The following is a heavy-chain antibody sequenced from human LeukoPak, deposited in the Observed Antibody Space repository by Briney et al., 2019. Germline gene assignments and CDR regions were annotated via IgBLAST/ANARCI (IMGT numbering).Heavy chain of an antibody. J-gene: IGHJ4*02. V-gene: IGHV3-23*01. CDR3: AKIGIVVVVAATSYFDY. Sequence: PGGSLRLSCAASGFTFSSYAMSWVRQAPGKGLEWVSAISGSGGSTYYADSVKGRFTISRDNSKNTLYLQMNSLRAEDTAVYYCAKIGIVVVVAATSYFDYWGQGTLVTVSS. D-gene: IGHD2-15*01. CDR1: GFTFSSYA. CDR2: ISGSGGST.